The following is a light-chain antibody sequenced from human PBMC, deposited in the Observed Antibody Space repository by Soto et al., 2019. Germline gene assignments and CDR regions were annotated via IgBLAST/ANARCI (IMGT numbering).Light chain of an antibody. J-gene: IGKJ1*01. V-gene: IGKV1-5*01. CDR1: ESISVW. CDR2: DAS. CDR3: QQYKSYPWT. Sequence: DIHMTHSPSTLSASVGDRVTITCRASESISVWLAWYQQKPGKAPKLLIYDASSLESGVPSRFSGSGSGTESSLTISSLQPDDFASYYCQQYKSYPWTFGQGTKVDIK.